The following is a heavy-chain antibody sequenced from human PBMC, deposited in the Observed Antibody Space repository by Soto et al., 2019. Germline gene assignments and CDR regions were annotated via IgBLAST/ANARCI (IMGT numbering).Heavy chain of an antibody. CDR1: AFSFGDFA. CDR2: IKWNGNYI. Sequence: VQLVESGGGLVQPGRSLRLSCTASAFSFGDFAMHWVRQVPGKGLEWVSGIKWNGNYIGHADSVKGRFTVSRDNAKTSLYLQMHSLRPEDTALYYCARAPTRGTWPVYFDWWGRGTLVTVSS. V-gene: IGHV3-9*01. CDR3: ARAPTRGTWPVYFDW. D-gene: IGHD5-12*01. J-gene: IGHJ4*02.